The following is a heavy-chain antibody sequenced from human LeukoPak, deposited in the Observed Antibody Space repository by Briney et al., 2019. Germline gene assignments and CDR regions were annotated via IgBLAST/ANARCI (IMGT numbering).Heavy chain of an antibody. CDR1: GDSISSSSYY. CDR2: IYYSGST. Sequence: SETLSLTCTVSGDSISSSSYYWGWIRQPPGKGLEWIGSIYYSGSTYYNPSLKSRVTISVDTSKNQFSLKLSSVTAADTAVYYCARHERGSYLSLVDYWGQGTLVTVSS. CDR3: ARHERGSYLSLVDY. V-gene: IGHV4-39*01. J-gene: IGHJ4*02. D-gene: IGHD1-26*01.